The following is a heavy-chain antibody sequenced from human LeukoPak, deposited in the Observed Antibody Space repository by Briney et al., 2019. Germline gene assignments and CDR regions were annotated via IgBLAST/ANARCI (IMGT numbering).Heavy chain of an antibody. CDR2: ISSSSSYI. CDR3: ARVGGFCSSTSCYDGY. V-gene: IGHV3-21*01. J-gene: IGHJ4*02. D-gene: IGHD2-2*01. CDR1: GFTFSSYS. Sequence: PGGSLRLSCAASGFTFSSYSMNWVRQAPGKGLEWVSSISSSSSYIYYADSVKGRFTISRDNAKNSLYLQMNSLRAEDTAVYYCARVGGFCSSTSCYDGYLGQGTLVTVSS.